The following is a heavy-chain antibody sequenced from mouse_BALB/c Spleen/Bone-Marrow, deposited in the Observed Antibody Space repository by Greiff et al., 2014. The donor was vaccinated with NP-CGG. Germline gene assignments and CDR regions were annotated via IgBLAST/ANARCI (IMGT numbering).Heavy chain of an antibody. CDR1: GYTFSSYW. CDR3: ARELGLRLAY. J-gene: IGHJ3*01. V-gene: IGHV1-9*01. Sequence: VHLVESGAELMKPGASVKISCKTSGYTFSSYWIEWVKQRPGHGLEWIGEILPGSGSTNSNEKFKGKATFTADTSSNTAYMQLSSLTSEDPAVYYCARELGLRLAYWGQGTLVTVSA. D-gene: IGHD3-1*01. CDR2: ILPGSGST.